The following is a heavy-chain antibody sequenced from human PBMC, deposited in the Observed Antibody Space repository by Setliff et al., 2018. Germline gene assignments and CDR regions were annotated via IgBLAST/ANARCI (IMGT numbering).Heavy chain of an antibody. CDR2: IYYSGST. CDR3: ARVAAYSSSWYNYYYGMDV. Sequence: PSETLSLTCAVSGGSISSSNWWSWVRQPPGKGLEWIGSIYYSGSTYYNPSLKSRVTISVDTSKNQFSLKLSSVTAADTAVYYCARVAAYSSSWYNYYYGMDVWGQGTTVTVSS. J-gene: IGHJ6*02. CDR1: GGSISSSNW. V-gene: IGHV4-4*02. D-gene: IGHD6-13*01.